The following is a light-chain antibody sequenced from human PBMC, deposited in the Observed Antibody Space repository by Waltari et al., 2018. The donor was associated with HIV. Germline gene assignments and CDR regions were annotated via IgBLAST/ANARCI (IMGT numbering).Light chain of an antibody. V-gene: IGLV2-8*01. CDR3: SSFAGSNKL. J-gene: IGLJ2*01. CDR2: EVT. CDR1: TSDILAYNF. Sequence: QSALTQPPSASGSPGQSANMSCTGATSDILAYNFISWYQQYSGKAPKLIIFEVTKRPSGVPDRFSGSRSGNTASLIVSGLQAEDEAVYFCSSFAGSNKLFGGGTKLTVL.